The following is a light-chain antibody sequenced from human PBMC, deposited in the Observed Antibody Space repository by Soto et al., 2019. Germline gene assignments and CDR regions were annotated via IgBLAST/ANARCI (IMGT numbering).Light chain of an antibody. CDR3: QQYHNWPPQYT. CDR2: GAS. J-gene: IGKJ2*01. Sequence: EIVMTQSPASLSVSPGEGATLSCRASQTVASNLAWYQQKPGQGPRLLIHGASTRPTGVPARFSGSGSGTDFTLTISSLQSEDFAVYYCQQYHNWPPQYTFGQGTKLQIK. CDR1: QTVASN. V-gene: IGKV3-15*01.